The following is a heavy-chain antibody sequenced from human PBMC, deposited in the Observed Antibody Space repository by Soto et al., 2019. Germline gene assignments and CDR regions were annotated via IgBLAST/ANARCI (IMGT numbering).Heavy chain of an antibody. CDR2: ISYDGSNK. CDR3: AKDMGTSNWNPPDY. D-gene: IGHD1-20*01. V-gene: IGHV3-30*18. J-gene: IGHJ4*02. Sequence: QVQLVESGGGVVQPGRSLRLSCAASGFTFSSYGMHWVRQAPGKGLEWVAVISYDGSNKYYADSVKGRFTISRDNSKNTLDLQMNSLRAEDTAVYYCAKDMGTSNWNPPDYWGQGTLVTVSS. CDR1: GFTFSSYG.